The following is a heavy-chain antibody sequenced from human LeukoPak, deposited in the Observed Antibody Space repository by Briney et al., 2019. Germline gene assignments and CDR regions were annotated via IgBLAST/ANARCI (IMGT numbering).Heavy chain of an antibody. D-gene: IGHD3-22*01. V-gene: IGHV4-59*01. CDR2: IYYSGST. CDR1: GGSISSNY. CDR3: ARRAYSSGHYYFDY. J-gene: IGHJ4*02. Sequence: SETLSLTCTASGGSISSNYWSWIRQPPGEGLEWIGYIYYSGSTIYNPSLKSRVTISVDTSKNQFSLKLSSVTAADTAVYYCARRAYSSGHYYFDYWGQGTLVTVSS.